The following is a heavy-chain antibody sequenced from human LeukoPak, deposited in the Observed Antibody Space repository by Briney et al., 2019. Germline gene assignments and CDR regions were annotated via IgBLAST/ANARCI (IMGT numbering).Heavy chain of an antibody. D-gene: IGHD6-25*01. CDR1: TGSIRSAGYY. J-gene: IGHJ4*02. CDR2: IYYSGST. CDR3: ARISSSGPYYFDY. Sequence: NPSQTLSLTCSVSTGSIRSAGYYWSWVRQLPGKGLEWIGYIYYSGSTHYNPSLKSRITISVDTSKNQFSLKLSSVTAADTAVYYCARISSSGPYYFDYWGQGTRVTVSS. V-gene: IGHV4-31*03.